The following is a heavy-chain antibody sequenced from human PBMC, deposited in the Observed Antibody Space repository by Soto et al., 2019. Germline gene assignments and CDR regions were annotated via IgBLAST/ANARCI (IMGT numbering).Heavy chain of an antibody. V-gene: IGHV3-23*01. CDR2: ISGSGGST. J-gene: IGHJ4*02. Sequence: VGSLRLSCAASGFTFSSYAMSWVRQAPGKGLEWVSAISGSGGSTHYADSVKGRFTISRDNSKNTLYLQMNSLRAEDTAVYYCAKVEGLVVVPAAIDYWGQGTLVTVSS. CDR1: GFTFSSYA. CDR3: AKVEGLVVVPAAIDY. D-gene: IGHD2-2*01.